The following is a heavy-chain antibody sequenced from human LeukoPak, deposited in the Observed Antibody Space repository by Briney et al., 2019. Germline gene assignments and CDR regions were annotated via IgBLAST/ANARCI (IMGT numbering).Heavy chain of an antibody. D-gene: IGHD6-13*01. CDR3: AKGPGYSSSWYRAEYFQH. V-gene: IGHV3-33*06. J-gene: IGHJ1*01. Sequence: GGSLRLSCVASGFTFNTYGMNWVRLVPGKGLEWVAVIWYDGSNKYYADSVRGRFTISRDNSKNTLYLQMNSLRAEDTAVYYCAKGPGYSSSWYRAEYFQHWGQGTLVTVSS. CDR1: GFTFNTYG. CDR2: IWYDGSNK.